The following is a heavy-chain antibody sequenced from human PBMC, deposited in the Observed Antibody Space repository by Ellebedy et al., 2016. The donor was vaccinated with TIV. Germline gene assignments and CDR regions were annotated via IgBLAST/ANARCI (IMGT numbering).Heavy chain of an antibody. V-gene: IGHV5-10-1*01. Sequence: GESLKISXTASGFSFADYWISWVRQMPGKGLEWMGRIDPSNSYTNNRPSFQGNVTISFDKSISVAYLQWSSLEASDTAMYFCARHELGENAPFDYWGQGTLVTVSS. CDR3: ARHELGENAPFDY. CDR2: IDPSNSYT. CDR1: GFSFADYW. D-gene: IGHD7-27*01. J-gene: IGHJ4*02.